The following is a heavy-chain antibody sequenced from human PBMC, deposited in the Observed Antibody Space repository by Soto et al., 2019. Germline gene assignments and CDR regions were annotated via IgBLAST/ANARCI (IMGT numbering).Heavy chain of an antibody. D-gene: IGHD1-7*01. CDR2: IYRTGST. CDR1: GGSFTSNNW. J-gene: IGHJ4*02. CDR3: ASRDPGTSVDY. Sequence: TLSLTCAVSGGSFTSNNWWTWARQPPGQGLEWIGEIYRTGSTNYNPSLKSRVTISLDKSENQFSLKATSLTAADTAVYYCASRDPGTSVDYWGQGTLVTVSS. V-gene: IGHV4-4*02.